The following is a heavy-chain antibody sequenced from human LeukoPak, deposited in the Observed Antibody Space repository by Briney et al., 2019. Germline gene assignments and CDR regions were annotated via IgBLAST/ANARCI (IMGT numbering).Heavy chain of an antibody. D-gene: IGHD1-1*01. CDR3: AKVDWNVGPRDY. CDR1: GFTFSSYG. V-gene: IGHV3-30*02. J-gene: IGHJ4*02. Sequence: RGSLRLSCAASGFTFSSYGMHWVRQAPGKGLEWVAFIRYDGSNKYYADSVKGRCTISRDNSKNTLYLQMNSLRAEDTAVYYCAKVDWNVGPRDYWGQGTLVTVSS. CDR2: IRYDGSNK.